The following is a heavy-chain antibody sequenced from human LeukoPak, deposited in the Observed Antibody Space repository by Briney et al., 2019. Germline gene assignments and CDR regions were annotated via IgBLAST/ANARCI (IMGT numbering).Heavy chain of an antibody. D-gene: IGHD2-15*01. V-gene: IGHV4-59*11. Sequence: SETLSLTCTVSGGSISSHYWTWIRQSPVKGLEWIGDISNSGSTSYNPSLKSRVTISIDTSKNQFPLKLSSVTAADTAVYYCGRDALVGYFSYYYMDVWGKGTTVTVSS. J-gene: IGHJ6*03. CDR1: GGSISSHY. CDR2: ISNSGST. CDR3: GRDALVGYFSYYYMDV.